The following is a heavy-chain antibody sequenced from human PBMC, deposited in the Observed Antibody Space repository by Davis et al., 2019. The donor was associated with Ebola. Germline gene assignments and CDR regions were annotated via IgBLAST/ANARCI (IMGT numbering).Heavy chain of an antibody. CDR3: ARSRDANNDLPFPNYFDP. CDR1: GGSIRSGGYS. J-gene: IGHJ5*02. Sequence: MPSETLSLTCSVSGGSIRSGGYSWSWIRQPPGKGLEWIGYIHHSGGTFYKPSLKSRVTISLDRSKNQFSLKLSSLTAADTAVYYCARSRDANNDLPFPNYFDPWGQGTQVTVSS. V-gene: IGHV4-30-2*01. D-gene: IGHD5-24*01. CDR2: IHHSGGT.